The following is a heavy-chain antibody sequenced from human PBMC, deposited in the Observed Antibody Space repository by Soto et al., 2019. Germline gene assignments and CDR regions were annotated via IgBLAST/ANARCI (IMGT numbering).Heavy chain of an antibody. CDR3: AKDGDDYSNYVYMDV. V-gene: IGHV3-30*18. CDR2: ISYDGSNK. J-gene: IGHJ6*03. D-gene: IGHD4-4*01. Sequence: GGSLRLSCAASGFTFSSYGMHWVRQAPGKGLEWVAVISYDGSNKYYADSVKGRFTISRDNSKNTLYLQMNSLRAEDTAVYYCAKDGDDYSNYVYMDVWGKGTTVTVSS. CDR1: GFTFSSYG.